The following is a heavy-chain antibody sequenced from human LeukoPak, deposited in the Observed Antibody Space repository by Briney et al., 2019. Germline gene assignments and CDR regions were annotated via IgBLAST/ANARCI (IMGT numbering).Heavy chain of an antibody. CDR1: GFTFSNYE. J-gene: IGHJ4*02. V-gene: IGHV3-23*01. D-gene: IGHD2-15*01. CDR2: ISGSGGST. Sequence: GGSLRLSCAASGFTFSNYEMNWVRQAPGKGLEWVSAISGSGGSTYYADSVKGRFTISRDNSKNTLYLQMNSLRAEDTAVYYCAKDPLDCSGGSCFIDYWGQGTLVTVSS. CDR3: AKDPLDCSGGSCFIDY.